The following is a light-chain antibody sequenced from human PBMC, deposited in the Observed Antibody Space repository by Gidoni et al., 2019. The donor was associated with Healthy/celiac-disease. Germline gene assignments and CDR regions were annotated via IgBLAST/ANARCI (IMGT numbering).Light chain of an antibody. CDR3: SSYTSSSTLVV. J-gene: IGLJ2*01. Sequence: QSALTQPASVSGSPGQSITISCTGTSSDVVGYNYFSWYQPHPGKAPKLMIYDVSNRPSGVSNRFSGSKSGNTASLTISGLQADDEADYYCSSYTSSSTLVVFGGGTKLTVL. CDR1: SSDVVGYNY. CDR2: DVS. V-gene: IGLV2-14*01.